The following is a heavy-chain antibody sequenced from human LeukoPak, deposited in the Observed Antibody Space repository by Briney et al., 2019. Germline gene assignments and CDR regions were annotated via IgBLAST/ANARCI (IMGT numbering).Heavy chain of an antibody. Sequence: PGGSLRLSRAISGFTFSSYGMHWVRQAPGKGLEWVAVISNDGSNKYYADSVKGRFTISRDNSKNTLYLQMNSLRAEDTAVYYCAKAGLRYFDWLSYFDYWGQGTLVTVSS. CDR1: GFTFSSYG. V-gene: IGHV3-30*18. D-gene: IGHD3-9*01. CDR3: AKAGLRYFDWLSYFDY. CDR2: ISNDGSNK. J-gene: IGHJ4*02.